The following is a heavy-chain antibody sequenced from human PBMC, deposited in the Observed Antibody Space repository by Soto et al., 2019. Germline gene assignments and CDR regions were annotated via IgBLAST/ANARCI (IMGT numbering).Heavy chain of an antibody. D-gene: IGHD6-13*01. CDR3: AKVNRASSSWSHFDY. Sequence: GGSLRLSCAASGFTFSSYAMSWVRQAPGKGLEWVSAISGSGGSTYYADSVKGRFTISRDNSKNTLYLQMNSLRAEDTAVYYCAKVNRASSSWSHFDYWGQGTLVTVSS. CDR1: GFTFSSYA. CDR2: ISGSGGST. V-gene: IGHV3-23*01. J-gene: IGHJ4*02.